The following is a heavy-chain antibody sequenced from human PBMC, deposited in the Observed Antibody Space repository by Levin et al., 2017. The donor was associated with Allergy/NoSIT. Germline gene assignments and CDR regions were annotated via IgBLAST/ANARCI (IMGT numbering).Heavy chain of an antibody. J-gene: IGHJ6*02. V-gene: IGHV1-2*05. CDR2: IHPNTGVA. CDR1: GYTFTGYY. CDR3: ARVQLARDYFYGLDV. Sequence: ASVKVSCKGSGYTFTGYYIHWIRQAPGQGLEWVGRIHPNTGVANFAERFQGRVTMTADTSTSTAYMELSSLKSDDTDVYYCARVQLARDYFYGLDVWGQGSTVTVSS.